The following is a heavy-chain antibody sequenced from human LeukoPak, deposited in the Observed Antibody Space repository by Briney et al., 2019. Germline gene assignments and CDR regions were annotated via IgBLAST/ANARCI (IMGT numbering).Heavy chain of an antibody. CDR3: ATDYGDNSTYYFYGLDV. Sequence: GGSLRLSCVSSGLTFSNYEMNWVRQAPGKGLEWLSYISSSGSITYQGDSVKGRFTISRDNAKNSLFLQMSSLRAEDTGVYYCATDYGDNSTYYFYGLDVWGQGTTVIVSS. D-gene: IGHD4-23*01. J-gene: IGHJ6*02. CDR2: ISSSGSIT. CDR1: GLTFSNYE. V-gene: IGHV3-48*03.